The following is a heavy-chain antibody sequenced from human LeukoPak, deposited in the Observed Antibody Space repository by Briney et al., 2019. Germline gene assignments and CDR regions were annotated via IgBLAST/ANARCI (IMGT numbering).Heavy chain of an antibody. CDR3: AREFAVAGRFSDY. J-gene: IGHJ4*02. D-gene: IGHD6-19*01. CDR2: INSDGSST. CDR1: GFTFSSYW. Sequence: GGSLRLYCAASGFTFSSYWMHWVRQAPGKGLVWVSRINSDGSSTGYADSVKGRFTISRDNAKNTLYLQMNSLRAEDTAVYYCAREFAVAGRFSDYWGQGTLVTVSS. V-gene: IGHV3-74*01.